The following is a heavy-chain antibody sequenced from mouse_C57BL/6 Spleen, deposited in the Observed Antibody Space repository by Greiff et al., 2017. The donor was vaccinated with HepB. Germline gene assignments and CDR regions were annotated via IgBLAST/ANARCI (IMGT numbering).Heavy chain of an antibody. V-gene: IGHV2-9-1*01. J-gene: IGHJ4*01. CDR2: IWTGGGT. CDR3: ARNPHYGSSYAMDY. CDR1: GFSLTSYA. Sequence: VQRVESGPGLVAPSQSLSITCTVSGFSLTSYAISWVRQPPGKGLEWLGVIWTGGGTNYNSALKSRLSISKDNSKSQVFLKMNSLQTDDTARYYCARNPHYGSSYAMDYWGQGTSVTVSS. D-gene: IGHD1-1*01.